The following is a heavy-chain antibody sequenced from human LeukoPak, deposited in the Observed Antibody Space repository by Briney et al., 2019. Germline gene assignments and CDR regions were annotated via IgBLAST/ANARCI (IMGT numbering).Heavy chain of an antibody. Sequence: PSETLSLTCNCNVSGVSISTNRYYWGWIRQPPGKGLEWIGNIYYSGTTFYNPSLKRRVTISVDTSNNQFSLKLTSVTAANTAVYFCARIAVAAAYMDVWGRGTTVTVSS. D-gene: IGHD6-13*01. V-gene: IGHV4-39*07. CDR3: ARIAVAAAYMDV. J-gene: IGHJ6*03. CDR1: GVSISTNRYY. CDR2: IYYSGTT.